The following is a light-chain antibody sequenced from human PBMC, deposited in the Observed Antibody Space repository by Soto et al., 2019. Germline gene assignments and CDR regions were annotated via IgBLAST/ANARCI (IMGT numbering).Light chain of an antibody. J-gene: IGKJ3*01. Sequence: DIQLTQSPSFLSASVGDRVTITCRASQGISSYLAWYQQKPGKAPKLLIYAASTLQSGVPSRFSVSGSGTEFTLTNSTLQPEDFATYYGQELNSYPPISVGRGTKVDIK. V-gene: IGKV1-9*01. CDR3: QELNSYPPIS. CDR1: QGISSY. CDR2: AAS.